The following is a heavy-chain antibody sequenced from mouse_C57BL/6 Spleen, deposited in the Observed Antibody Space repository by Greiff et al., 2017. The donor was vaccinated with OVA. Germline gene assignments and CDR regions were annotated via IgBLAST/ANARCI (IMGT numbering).Heavy chain of an antibody. CDR2: IDPSSGGT. CDR3: AGGVGYAYWYFDV. J-gene: IGHJ1*03. D-gene: IGHD3-1*01. CDR1: GYTFTSYW. Sequence: QVQLQQPGAELVKPGASVKLSCKASGYTFTSYWMRWVKQRPGRGLEWIGRIDPSSGGTKYNEKFKSKATLTVDKPSSAAYMQLSSLTSEDSAVYDCAGGVGYAYWYFDVWGTGTTVTVAS. V-gene: IGHV1-62-3*01.